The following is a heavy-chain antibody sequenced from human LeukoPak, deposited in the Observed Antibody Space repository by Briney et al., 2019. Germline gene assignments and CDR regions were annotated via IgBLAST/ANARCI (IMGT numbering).Heavy chain of an antibody. Sequence: GGSLRLSCAASGFTLSDHYMDWVRQAPEKGLEWVGRTGNRGNSYTTEYAASVKGRFTIPRDDSKNSLYLQMNSLKAEDTAVYYCTSLSGYSGYDPLYYWGQGTLVTVSS. CDR1: GFTLSDHY. CDR2: TGNRGNSYTT. CDR3: TSLSGYSGYDPLYY. D-gene: IGHD5-12*01. J-gene: IGHJ4*02. V-gene: IGHV3-72*01.